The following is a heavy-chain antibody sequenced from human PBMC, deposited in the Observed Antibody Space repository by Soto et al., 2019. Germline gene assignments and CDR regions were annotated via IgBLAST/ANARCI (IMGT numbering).Heavy chain of an antibody. CDR2: INGGTGQT. CDR3: ARGKGMEENYYYYGMDI. CDR1: GYTFRTYA. Sequence: ASGKVCCKASGYTFRTYAMHWVRQAPGQSLEWMGWINGGTGQTRYSQRFQDRVTITRDTSAKTTYMDLTSLRSEDTAVYYCARGKGMEENYYYYGMDIWGQGTTVTVSS. V-gene: IGHV1-3*01. D-gene: IGHD1-1*01. J-gene: IGHJ6*02.